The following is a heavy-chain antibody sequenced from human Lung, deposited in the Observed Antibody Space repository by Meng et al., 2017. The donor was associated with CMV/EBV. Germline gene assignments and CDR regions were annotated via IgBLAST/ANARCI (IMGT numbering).Heavy chain of an antibody. CDR3: ARGDHAPRYYYYDMDV. J-gene: IGHJ6*02. D-gene: IGHD5-24*01. Sequence: ASVXVFCKASGYTFTGYYMHWVRQAPGPGLEWMGWINPNSGGTYYSQKFQAMVTMNRDASISTAYMGLRRLTSDDTAVCYCARGDHAPRYYYYDMDVWGQGXTVTVSS. V-gene: IGHV1-2*02. CDR1: GYTFTGYY. CDR2: INPNSGGT.